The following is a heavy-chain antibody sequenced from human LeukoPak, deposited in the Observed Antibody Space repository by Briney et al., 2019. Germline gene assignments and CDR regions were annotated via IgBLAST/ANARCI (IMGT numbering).Heavy chain of an antibody. CDR1: GGTFNNYA. CDR3: ARGAGLGSYYYYCDMDV. CDR2: IITSFGTT. J-gene: IGHJ6*02. Sequence: SVKVSCKASGGTFNNYAVSWVRQAPGQGLEWMGGIITSFGTTNYAQKFHGRVTITADESTSTAYMELSSLRSEDTAVYYCARGAGLGSYYYYCDMDVWGQGTTVTVSS. D-gene: IGHD3-10*01. V-gene: IGHV1-69*13.